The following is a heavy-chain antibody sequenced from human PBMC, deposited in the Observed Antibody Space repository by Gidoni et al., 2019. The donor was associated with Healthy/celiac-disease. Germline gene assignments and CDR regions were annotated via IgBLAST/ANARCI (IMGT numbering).Heavy chain of an antibody. CDR2: ISGSGGST. CDR3: AKDSVVPAAIFDY. Sequence: EVQLLESGGGLVKPGGSLRLSCAASGFTFSSYAMSWVRQAPGKGLECVSAISGSGGSTYYADSVKGRFTISRDNSKNTLYLQMNSLRAEDTAVYYCAKDSVVPAAIFDYWGQGTLVTVSS. D-gene: IGHD2-2*01. J-gene: IGHJ4*02. CDR1: GFTFSSYA. V-gene: IGHV3-23*01.